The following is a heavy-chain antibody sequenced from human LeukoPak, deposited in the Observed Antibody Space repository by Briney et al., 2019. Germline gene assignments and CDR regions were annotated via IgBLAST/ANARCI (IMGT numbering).Heavy chain of an antibody. J-gene: IGHJ6*03. D-gene: IGHD1-1*01. CDR2: IRSKANSYAT. CDR3: TRTQLDGTFYYYYYYMDV. CDR1: GFTFSGSA. V-gene: IGHV3-73*01. Sequence: PGGSLRLSXAASGFTFSGSAMHWVRQASGKGLEWVGRIRSKANSYATAYAASVKGRFTISRDDSKNTAYLQMNSLKTEDTAVYYCTRTQLDGTFYYYYYYMDVWGKGTTVTVSS.